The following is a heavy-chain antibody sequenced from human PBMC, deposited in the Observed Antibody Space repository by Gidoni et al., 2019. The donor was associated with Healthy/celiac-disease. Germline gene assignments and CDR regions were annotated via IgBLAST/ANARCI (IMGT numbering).Heavy chain of an antibody. D-gene: IGHD3-16*01. CDR1: SGSLRGYY. Sequence: QVQLQQWGAGLLQPSETLSLTCALYSGSLRGYYWSWIRPPPGKGLEWIGEINLSGSTNYNPSLKSRVTISVDTSKNQFSRKLSSVTAADTAVYYCARERGDSSSAYDAFDIWGQGTMVTVSS. CDR3: ARERGDSSSAYDAFDI. V-gene: IGHV4-34*01. J-gene: IGHJ3*02. CDR2: INLSGST.